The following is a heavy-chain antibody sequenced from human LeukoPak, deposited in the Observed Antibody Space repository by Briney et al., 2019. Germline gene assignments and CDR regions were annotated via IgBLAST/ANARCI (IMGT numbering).Heavy chain of an antibody. Sequence: GGSLRLSCAASGFTFSGSAMHWVRQASGKGLEWVGRIRSKANSYATAYAASVKGRFTISRDDSKNTAYPQMNSLKTEDTAVYYCTSSIAAAGNYYYGMDVWGQGTTVTVSS. CDR3: TSSIAAAGNYYYGMDV. J-gene: IGHJ6*02. CDR1: GFTFSGSA. V-gene: IGHV3-73*01. CDR2: IRSKANSYAT. D-gene: IGHD6-13*01.